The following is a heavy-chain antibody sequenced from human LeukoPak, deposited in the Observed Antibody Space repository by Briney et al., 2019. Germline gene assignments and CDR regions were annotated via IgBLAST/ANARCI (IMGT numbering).Heavy chain of an antibody. J-gene: IGHJ4*02. Sequence: GASVKVSCKASGYTFTTYNINWVRQAPGQGLEWMGWISGYNGNTNYAQKLQGRVTMTTDTSTSTAYMELRSLKSDDTAVYYCASLKNYYDSSGYYPPLYFDYWGQGTLVTVSS. CDR1: GYTFTTYN. CDR2: ISGYNGNT. V-gene: IGHV1-18*01. D-gene: IGHD3-22*01. CDR3: ASLKNYYDSSGYYPPLYFDY.